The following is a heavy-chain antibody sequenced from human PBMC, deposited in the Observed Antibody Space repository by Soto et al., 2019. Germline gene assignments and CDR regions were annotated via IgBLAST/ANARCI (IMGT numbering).Heavy chain of an antibody. J-gene: IGHJ4*02. CDR1: GASTVSHYH. Sequence: LSLTCSVSGASTVSHYHWTWIRQPPGKGLEWMGYIFNSGTTFYNPSLTSRLSISMDTSGNHFSLELRSVTAADTAVYYCALALGPTTGLDYWGQGTLVTVSS. D-gene: IGHD1-26*01. CDR2: IFNSGTT. V-gene: IGHV4-31*02. CDR3: ALALGPTTGLDY.